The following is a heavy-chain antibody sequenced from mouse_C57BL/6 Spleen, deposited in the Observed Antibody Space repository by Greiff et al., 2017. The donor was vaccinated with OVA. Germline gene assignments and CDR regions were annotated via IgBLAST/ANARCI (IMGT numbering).Heavy chain of an antibody. D-gene: IGHD2-1*01. CDR2: IYPGDGDT. J-gene: IGHJ2*01. CDR1: GYAFSSSW. CDR3: ARGGNPCFDY. Sequence: VQLQESGPELVKPGASVKISCKASGYAFSSSWMNWVKQRPGKGLEWIGRIYPGDGDTNYNGKFKGKATLTADKSSSTAYMQLSSLTSEDSAVYFCARGGNPCFDYWGQGTTLTVSS. V-gene: IGHV1-82*01.